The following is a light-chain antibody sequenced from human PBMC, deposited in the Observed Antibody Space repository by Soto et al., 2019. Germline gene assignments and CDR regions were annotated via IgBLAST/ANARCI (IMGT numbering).Light chain of an antibody. Sequence: QSVLTQPASVSASPGQSITISCTGTSSDIGAYIYVSWYQQNPGKAPKLIIYNVFNRPSGVSNRFSGSKSANTASLTISGLQAEDEADYYCSSYTTSQTLIFGGGTKVTVL. J-gene: IGLJ2*01. V-gene: IGLV2-14*01. CDR2: NVF. CDR1: SSDIGAYIY. CDR3: SSYTTSQTLI.